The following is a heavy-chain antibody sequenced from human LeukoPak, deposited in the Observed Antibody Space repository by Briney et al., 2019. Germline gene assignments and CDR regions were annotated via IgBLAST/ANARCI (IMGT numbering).Heavy chain of an antibody. CDR3: ARLGYYDSSEGFDY. CDR1: GFTFSTYD. CDR2: ISYDGSNK. Sequence: TGGSLRLSCAASGFTFSTYDMHWVRQAPGKGLEWVAVISYDGSNKYYADSVKGRFTISRDNSKNTLYLQMNSLRAEDTAVYYCARLGYYDSSEGFDYWGQGTLVTVSS. V-gene: IGHV3-30-3*01. J-gene: IGHJ4*02. D-gene: IGHD3-22*01.